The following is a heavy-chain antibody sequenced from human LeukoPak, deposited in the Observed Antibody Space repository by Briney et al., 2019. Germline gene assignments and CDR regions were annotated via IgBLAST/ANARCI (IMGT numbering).Heavy chain of an antibody. Sequence: RAGGSLRLSCAASGFTFSSYWMSWVRQAPGKGLEWVANIDQKGSDKYYVDSVEGRFTISRDNAKNSLYLQMNSLRVEDTAVYYCARDYYGSRGYYDDEFVDYWGQGTLVTVSS. V-gene: IGHV3-7*01. J-gene: IGHJ4*02. D-gene: IGHD3-22*01. CDR2: IDQKGSDK. CDR3: ARDYYGSRGYYDDEFVDY. CDR1: GFTFSSYW.